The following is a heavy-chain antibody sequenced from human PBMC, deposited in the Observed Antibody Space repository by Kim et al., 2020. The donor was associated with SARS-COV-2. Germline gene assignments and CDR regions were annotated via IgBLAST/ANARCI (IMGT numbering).Heavy chain of an antibody. J-gene: IGHJ5*01. CDR3: ARGSLISNTAATTADS. D-gene: IGHD5-18*01. V-gene: IGHV3-21*01. Sequence: ESVNGRFTISRDNAKKSLDLQMNSLRGENTAVYYCARGSLISNTAATTADSWGQGTLVTVSS.